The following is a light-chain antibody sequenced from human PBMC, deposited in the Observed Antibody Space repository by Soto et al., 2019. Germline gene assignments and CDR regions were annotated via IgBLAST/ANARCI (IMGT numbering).Light chain of an antibody. V-gene: IGKV1-39*01. Sequence: MTQSRAPGSACIGNRVTRTCRASEGISSYLNWYQLKPGTAPKLLIYAASNLQSGVPPRFSGSGSGKDFTTAIAVLQSYDYATFYFHQSFSSPQTLGQGTKVDIK. CDR1: EGISSY. CDR3: HQSFSSPQT. CDR2: AAS. J-gene: IGKJ1*01.